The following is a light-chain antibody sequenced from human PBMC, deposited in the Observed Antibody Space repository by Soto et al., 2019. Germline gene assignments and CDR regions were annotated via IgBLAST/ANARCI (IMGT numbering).Light chain of an antibody. Sequence: QSVLTQSPSASASLGASVKLTCILSSGHSSYAIAWHQQQPEKGPRYLMKLNSDGSHSKGDGIPDRFSGSSSGAERYLTISSLQSEDEADYYCQTWGTYVVFGGGTQLTVL. CDR1: SGHSSYA. CDR3: QTWGTYVV. J-gene: IGLJ2*01. V-gene: IGLV4-69*01. CDR2: LNSDGSH.